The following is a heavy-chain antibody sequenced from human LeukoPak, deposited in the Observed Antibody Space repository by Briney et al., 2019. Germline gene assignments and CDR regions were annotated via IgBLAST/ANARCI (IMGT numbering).Heavy chain of an antibody. V-gene: IGHV4-39*07. CDR1: GVSISSSTYY. Sequence: PSETLSLTCTVSGVSISSSTYYWAWVRQPPGKGLEWIASIYYSGTTYYNPSLKSRVTISVDTSRNQFSLNLSSVTAADAAVYYRARGGNYYYGSGSYYSWFDPWGQGTLVTVSS. D-gene: IGHD3-10*01. CDR3: ARGGNYYYGSGSYYSWFDP. CDR2: IYYSGTT. J-gene: IGHJ5*02.